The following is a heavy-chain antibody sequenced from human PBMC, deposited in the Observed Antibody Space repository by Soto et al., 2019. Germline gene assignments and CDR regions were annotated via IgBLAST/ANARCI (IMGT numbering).Heavy chain of an antibody. CDR3: ARRNGYDFGSNWFDP. D-gene: IGHD5-12*01. CDR1: GGSISSRSHY. Sequence: QLQLQESGPGLVKPSETLSLTCTVSGGSISSRSHYWGWIRQPPGKGLEWIGNIYYSGNTYYNPSLKSRVTISVDTSKNQFSLKLSSVTAADTAVYYCARRNGYDFGSNWFDPWGQGTLVTVSS. J-gene: IGHJ5*02. CDR2: IYYSGNT. V-gene: IGHV4-39*01.